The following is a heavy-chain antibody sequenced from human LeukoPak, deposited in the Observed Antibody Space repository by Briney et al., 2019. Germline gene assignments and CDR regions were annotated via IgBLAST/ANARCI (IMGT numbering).Heavy chain of an antibody. CDR2: INHNGNVN. D-gene: IGHD3-16*01. J-gene: IGHJ6*02. Sequence: GGSLRLSCAASGFTFSSYWMNWARQAPGKGLEWVASINHNGNVNYYVDSVKGRFTISRDNAKNSLYLQMSNLRAEDTAVYFCARGGGLDVWGHGATVTVSS. CDR3: ARGGGLDV. V-gene: IGHV3-7*03. CDR1: GFTFSSYW.